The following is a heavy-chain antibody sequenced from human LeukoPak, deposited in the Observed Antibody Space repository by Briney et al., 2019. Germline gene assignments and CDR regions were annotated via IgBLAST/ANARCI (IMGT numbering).Heavy chain of an antibody. CDR2: IIPIFGTA. Sequence: GASVKVSCKASGGTLSSYAISWVRQAPGQGLEWMGRIIPIFGTANYAQKFQGRVTITTDESTSTAYMELSSLRSEDTAVYYCARRYYYDRGGFDPWGQGTLVTVSS. D-gene: IGHD3-22*01. CDR3: ARRYYYDRGGFDP. CDR1: GGTLSSYA. V-gene: IGHV1-69*05. J-gene: IGHJ5*02.